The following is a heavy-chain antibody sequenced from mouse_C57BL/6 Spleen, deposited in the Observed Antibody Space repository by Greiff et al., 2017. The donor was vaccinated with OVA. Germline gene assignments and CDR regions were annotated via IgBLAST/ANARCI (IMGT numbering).Heavy chain of an antibody. D-gene: IGHD3-2*02. J-gene: IGHJ3*01. CDR1: GYTFTDYY. CDR2: INPNNGGT. CDR3: AREAQATY. Sequence: VQLQQSGPELVKPGASVKISCKASGYTFTDYYMNWVKQSHGKSLEWIGDINPNNGGTSYNQKFKGKATLTADKSSSTAYMELRSLTSEDSAVYYCAREAQATYWGQGTLVTVSA. V-gene: IGHV1-26*01.